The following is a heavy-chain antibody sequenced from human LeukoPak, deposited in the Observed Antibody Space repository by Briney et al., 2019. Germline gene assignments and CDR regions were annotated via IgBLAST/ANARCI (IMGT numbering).Heavy chain of an antibody. CDR1: GGSISSGGYS. D-gene: IGHD3-9*01. Sequence: PSQTLSLTCAVSGGSISSGGYSWSWIRQPPGKGLEWIGYIYHSGSTYYNPSLKSRVTISVDTSKNQFSLKLSSVTAADTAVYYCARTRRRYFDWLLSNGYFDYWGQGTLVTVSS. CDR3: ARTRRRYFDWLLSNGYFDY. J-gene: IGHJ4*02. CDR2: IYHSGST. V-gene: IGHV4-30-2*01.